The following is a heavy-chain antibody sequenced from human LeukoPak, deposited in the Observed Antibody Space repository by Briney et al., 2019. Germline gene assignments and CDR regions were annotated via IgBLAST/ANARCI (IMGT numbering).Heavy chain of an antibody. Sequence: GGSLRLSCAASGFTVSSKYMSWVRQAPGEGLDWVSVIYSGGSTYYADSVKGRFTISRDNSKNTLYLQMNSLRAEDTAVYYCAREGYYDSRAYGFDLWGRGTLVTVSS. CDR1: GFTVSSKY. CDR3: AREGYYDSRAYGFDL. D-gene: IGHD3-22*01. J-gene: IGHJ2*01. V-gene: IGHV3-66*01. CDR2: IYSGGST.